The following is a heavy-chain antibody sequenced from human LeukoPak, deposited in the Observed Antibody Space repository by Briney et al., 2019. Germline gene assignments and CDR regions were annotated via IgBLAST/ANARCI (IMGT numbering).Heavy chain of an antibody. CDR2: IAYDGSNK. J-gene: IGHJ4*02. CDR1: GFTFSNAW. CDR3: ARGAYASSWLNFDY. V-gene: IGHV3-30*03. Sequence: GGSLRLSCAASGFTFSNAWMNWVRQAPGKGLEWVAVIAYDGSNKYYVDSGKGRFTISRDNSKNTLYLQMNSLRAEDTAVYYCARGAYASSWLNFDYWGQGTLVTVSS. D-gene: IGHD6-13*01.